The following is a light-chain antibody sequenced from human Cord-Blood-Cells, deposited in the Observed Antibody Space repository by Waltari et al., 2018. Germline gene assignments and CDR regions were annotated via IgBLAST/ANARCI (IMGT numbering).Light chain of an antibody. V-gene: IGKV1-5*03. J-gene: IGKJ1*01. CDR1: QSISSG. Sequence: DIQMTQSPSTLSASVGDRVTITCRARQSISSGLAWYQQKPGKAPKLLIYKASSLESGVPSRFSGSGSGTEFTLTINSLQPDDFATYYCQQSRTFGQGPKVEIK. CDR2: KAS. CDR3: QQSRT.